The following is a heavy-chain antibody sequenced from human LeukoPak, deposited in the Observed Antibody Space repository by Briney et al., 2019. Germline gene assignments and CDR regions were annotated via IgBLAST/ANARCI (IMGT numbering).Heavy chain of an antibody. CDR3: ARAGGINFFDY. J-gene: IGHJ4*02. Sequence: SETLSLTCTVSGGSISSYYWSWIRQPPGKGLEWIGYIHYSGSTNYNPSLKSRVTISVDTSKNQFSLKLSSVTAADTAVYYCARAGGINFFDYWGQGTLVTVSS. D-gene: IGHD2-21*01. V-gene: IGHV4-59*01. CDR1: GGSISSYY. CDR2: IHYSGST.